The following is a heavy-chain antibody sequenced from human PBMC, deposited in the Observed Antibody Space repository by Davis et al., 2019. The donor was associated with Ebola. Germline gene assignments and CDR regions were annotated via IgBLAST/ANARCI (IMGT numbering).Heavy chain of an antibody. CDR3: ATNYDGASADS. CDR1: GGSITKNNYY. D-gene: IGHD4-23*01. J-gene: IGHJ4*02. V-gene: IGHV4-39*01. CDR2: IYYSGTT. Sequence: SETLSLTCSFSGGSITKNNYYWAWIRQPPGKGLEWIGNIYYSGTTYYSPSLRSRVTIPMDASKNQFSLKLSSVTAADTAVYYCATNYDGASADSWGQGTLVTVSS.